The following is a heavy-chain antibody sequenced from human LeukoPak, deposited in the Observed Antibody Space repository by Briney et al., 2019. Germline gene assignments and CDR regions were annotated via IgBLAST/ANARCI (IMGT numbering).Heavy chain of an antibody. J-gene: IGHJ4*01. CDR3: ARGRRILGGPENAGDFFDF. CDR1: GYTFTVYY. V-gene: IGHV1-2*02. Sequence: ASVKXSCKASGYTFTVYYMHWVRQAPGQGLKWMGWINPNSGATYYAQSFQARVTMTRDTSIGSGYMELTGLESDDTAVYYCARGRRILGGPENAGDFFDFWGQGSLVTVSS. D-gene: IGHD3-16*01. CDR2: INPNSGAT.